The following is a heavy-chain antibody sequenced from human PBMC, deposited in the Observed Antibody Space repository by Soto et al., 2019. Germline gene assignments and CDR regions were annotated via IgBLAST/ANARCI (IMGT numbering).Heavy chain of an antibody. CDR2: ISYDGSNK. J-gene: IGHJ4*02. Sequence: PGESLRLSCAASGFTFSSYGMHWVRQGPGKGLEWVAVISYDGSNKYYADSVKGRFTISRDNSKNTLYLQMNSLRAEDTAVYYCEKEGEYYGSGSYFSFLNYWGPGT. CDR3: EKEGEYYGSGSYFSFLNY. CDR1: GFTFSSYG. D-gene: IGHD3-10*01. V-gene: IGHV3-30*18.